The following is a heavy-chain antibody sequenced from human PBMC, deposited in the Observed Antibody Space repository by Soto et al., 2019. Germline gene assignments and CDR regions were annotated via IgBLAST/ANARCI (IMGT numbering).Heavy chain of an antibody. J-gene: IGHJ6*03. CDR1: GYTFTSYG. Sequence: ASVKVSCKASGYTFTSYGISWVRQAPGQGLEWMGWISAYNGNTNYAQKLQGRVTMTTDTSTSTAYMELRSLRSDDTAVYYCARIPIDNVGDYYYYMDVWGKGTTVTVSS. CDR3: ARIPIDNVGDYYYYMDV. D-gene: IGHD1-20*01. CDR2: ISAYNGNT. V-gene: IGHV1-18*01.